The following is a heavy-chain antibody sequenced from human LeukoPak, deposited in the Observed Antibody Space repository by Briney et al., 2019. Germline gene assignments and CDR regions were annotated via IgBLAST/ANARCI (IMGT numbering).Heavy chain of an antibody. CDR1: GGTFSSYA. V-gene: IGHV1-69*04. CDR3: ARAPTLIAAAGITAPHYYYSMDV. Sequence: ASVKVSCKASGGTFSSYAISWVRQAPGQGLEWMGRIIPILGIANYAQKFQGRVTITADKSTSTAYMELSSLRSEDTAVYYCARAPTLIAAAGITAPHYYYSMDVWGQGTTVTVSS. CDR2: IIPILGIA. J-gene: IGHJ6*02. D-gene: IGHD6-13*01.